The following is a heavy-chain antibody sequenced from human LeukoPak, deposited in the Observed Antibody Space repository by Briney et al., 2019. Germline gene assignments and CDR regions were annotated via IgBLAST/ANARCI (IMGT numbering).Heavy chain of an antibody. D-gene: IGHD3-10*01. CDR3: ARSYGSGSYWGDYFDY. Sequence: SETLSLTCTVSGGSISGYYWSWIRQPPGKGLEWIGYIYYSGSTNYNPSLKSRVTISVDTSKNQFSLKLSSVTAADTAVYHCARSYGSGSYWGDYFDYWGQGTLVTVSS. CDR2: IYYSGST. J-gene: IGHJ4*02. CDR1: GGSISGYY. V-gene: IGHV4-59*01.